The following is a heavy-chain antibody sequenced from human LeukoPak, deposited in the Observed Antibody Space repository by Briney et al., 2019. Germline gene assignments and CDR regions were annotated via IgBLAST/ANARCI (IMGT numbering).Heavy chain of an antibody. J-gene: IGHJ4*02. Sequence: PGGSLRLSCAASGFTFSSYSMNWVRQAPGKGLEWVSYISSSSSTIYYADSVKGRFTISRDNAKNSLYLQMNSLRAEDTAVHYCARDDGIELIAARFPEPFDYWGQGTLVTVSS. CDR2: ISSSSSTI. CDR1: GFTFSSYS. V-gene: IGHV3-48*04. CDR3: ARDDGIELIAARFPEPFDY. D-gene: IGHD6-6*01.